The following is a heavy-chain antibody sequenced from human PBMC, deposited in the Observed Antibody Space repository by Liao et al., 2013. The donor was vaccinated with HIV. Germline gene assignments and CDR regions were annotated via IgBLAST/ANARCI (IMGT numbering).Heavy chain of an antibody. CDR3: ARDSGMVSGTCFDY. V-gene: IGHV4-59*12. CDR1: GGSINSYY. CDR2: IYYSGTT. J-gene: IGHJ4*02. D-gene: IGHD3-10*01. Sequence: QVQLQESGPGLVKPSETLSLTCTVSGGSINSYYWSWIRQPPGKGLEWIGYIYYSGTTYYNPSLNSRVTISVDTSKNQFSLKLSSVTAADTAVYYCARDSGMVSGTCFDYWGQGTLVTVSS.